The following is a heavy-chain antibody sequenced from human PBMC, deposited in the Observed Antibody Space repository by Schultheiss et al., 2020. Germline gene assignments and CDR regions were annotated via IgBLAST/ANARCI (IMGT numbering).Heavy chain of an antibody. D-gene: IGHD3-9*01. Sequence: SQTLSLTCAVSGGSISSGGYSWSWIRQPPGKGLEWIGYIYHSGSTYYNPSLKSRVTISVDRSKNQFSLKLSSVTAADTAVYYCARGVTIRNWFDPWGQGTLVTVS. CDR2: IYHSGST. V-gene: IGHV4-30-2*01. J-gene: IGHJ5*02. CDR3: ARGVTIRNWFDP. CDR1: GGSISSGGYS.